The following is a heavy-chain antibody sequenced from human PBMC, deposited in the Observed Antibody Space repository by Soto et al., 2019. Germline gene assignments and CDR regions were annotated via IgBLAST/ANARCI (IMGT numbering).Heavy chain of an antibody. D-gene: IGHD3-10*01. Sequence: SSETLSLTCAVYGGSFSGYYWSWIRQPPGKGLEWIGEINHSGSTNYNPSLKSRVTISVDTSKNQFSLKLSSVTAADTAVYYCARVQRYRITMVRGIYYYYGMDVWGQGTTVTVSS. CDR3: ARVQRYRITMVRGIYYYYGMDV. CDR1: GGSFSGYY. J-gene: IGHJ6*02. V-gene: IGHV4-34*01. CDR2: INHSGST.